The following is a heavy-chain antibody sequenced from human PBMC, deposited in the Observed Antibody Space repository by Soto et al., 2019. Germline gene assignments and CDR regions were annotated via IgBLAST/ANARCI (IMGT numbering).Heavy chain of an antibody. J-gene: IGHJ4*02. CDR1: GGSFNGYY. CDR3: ARAPDKYYFDS. V-gene: IGHV4-34*01. Sequence: SETLSLTCAVYGGSFNGYYWSWIRQPPGKGPEWIGDINHSGSTNYNPSLKSRVIISVDTSKNQFSLKLRSVTAADMAVFYCARAPDKYYFDSWGQGTLVTVS. CDR2: INHSGST.